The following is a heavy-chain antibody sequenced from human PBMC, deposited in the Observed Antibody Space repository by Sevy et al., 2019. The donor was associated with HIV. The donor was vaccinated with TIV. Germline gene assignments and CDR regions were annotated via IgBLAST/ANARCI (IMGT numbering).Heavy chain of an antibody. Sequence: GGSLRLSCAASGFTFSSYSMNWVRQAPGKGLEWVSSISSSSSYIYYADSVKGRFTISRDKAKNSLYLQMNSLRAEDTAVYYCARRIAAAGAYFDYWGQGTLVTVSS. D-gene: IGHD6-13*01. CDR3: ARRIAAAGAYFDY. CDR1: GFTFSSYS. J-gene: IGHJ4*02. V-gene: IGHV3-21*01. CDR2: ISSSSSYI.